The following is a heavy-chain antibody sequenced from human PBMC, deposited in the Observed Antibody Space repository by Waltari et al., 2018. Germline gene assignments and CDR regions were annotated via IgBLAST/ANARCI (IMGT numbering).Heavy chain of an antibody. D-gene: IGHD1-26*01. CDR2: ISSSGTTM. CDR3: AGSGSNRDY. Sequence: EVQLVESGGGLIQPGGSLILSCAASGFTLNGYEMNWVRQAPGKGLEWVSYISSSGTTMSYAESVKGRFTISRDNAKNSLWLQMNSLRVEDTAVYYCAGSGSNRDYWGRGTLITVSS. V-gene: IGHV3-48*03. J-gene: IGHJ4*02. CDR1: GFTLNGYE.